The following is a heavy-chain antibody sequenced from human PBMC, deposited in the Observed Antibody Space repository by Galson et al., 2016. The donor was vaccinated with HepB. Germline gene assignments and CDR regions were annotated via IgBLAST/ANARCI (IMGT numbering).Heavy chain of an antibody. CDR2: ISYDGSNK. Sequence: SLRLSCAASGFTFSTYGMHWVRQAPGRGPEWVAVISYDGSNKYYANSVKGRFTISRDNSKNTLYLQMNSLRAEDTALYYCAKDLPPDTGMGGFDYWGQGTLVTVAS. CDR1: GFTFSTYG. J-gene: IGHJ4*02. V-gene: IGHV3-30*18. CDR3: AKDLPPDTGMGGFDY. D-gene: IGHD5-18*01.